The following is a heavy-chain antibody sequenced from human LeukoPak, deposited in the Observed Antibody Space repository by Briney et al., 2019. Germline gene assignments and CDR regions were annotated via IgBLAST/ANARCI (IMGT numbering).Heavy chain of an antibody. J-gene: IGHJ1*01. Sequence: SETLSLTCTVSGGSISGYFWSWIRQPAGKGLEWMGRIYATGTTNYNPSLKSRVTMSVDTSKNQFSLNLTSVTAADTAVYYCAREGGGSNRCLDWGQGTLVTVSS. CDR1: GGSISGYF. CDR3: AREGGGSNRCLD. CDR2: IYATGTT. D-gene: IGHD3-16*02. V-gene: IGHV4-4*07.